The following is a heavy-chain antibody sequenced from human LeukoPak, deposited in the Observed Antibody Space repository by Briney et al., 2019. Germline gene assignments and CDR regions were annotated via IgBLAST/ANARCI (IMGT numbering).Heavy chain of an antibody. CDR1: GYSFTSYW. Sequence: GESLKISGKTSGYSFTSYWITWVRQMPGKGLEWMGIIYPDDSDTTYSPSFQGQVTISADKSINTAYLQWSSLKASDTAMYYCARRDYGGKHFDYWGQGTLVTVSS. CDR2: IYPDDSDT. D-gene: IGHD4-23*01. J-gene: IGHJ4*02. CDR3: ARRDYGGKHFDY. V-gene: IGHV5-51*01.